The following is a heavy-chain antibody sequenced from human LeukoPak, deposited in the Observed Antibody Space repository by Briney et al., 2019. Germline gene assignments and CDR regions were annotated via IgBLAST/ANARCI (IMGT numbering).Heavy chain of an antibody. J-gene: IGHJ4*02. CDR1: GFTFSSYG. D-gene: IGHD6-6*01. Sequence: PGGSLRLSCAASGFTFSSYGMHWVRQAPGKGLEWVAVIWYDGSNTYYADSVKGRFTISRDNSKNTLYLQINSLRAEDTAVYYCARGVPYSNSWELYYWGQGTLVTVSS. CDR3: ARGVPYSNSWELYY. V-gene: IGHV3-33*01. CDR2: IWYDGSNT.